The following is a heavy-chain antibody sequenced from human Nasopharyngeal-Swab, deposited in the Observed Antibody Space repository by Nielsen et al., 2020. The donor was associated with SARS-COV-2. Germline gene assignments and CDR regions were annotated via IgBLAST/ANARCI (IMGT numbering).Heavy chain of an antibody. CDR2: INHSGST. J-gene: IGHJ6*02. D-gene: IGHD4/OR15-4a*01. V-gene: IGHV4-34*01. Sequence: WIRQPPGTGLEWIGEINHSGSTNYNPSLKSRVTTSVDTSKNQFSLKLGSVTAADTAVYYCARDAKFYYYYYGMDVWGQGTTVTVSS. CDR3: ARDAKFYYYYYGMDV.